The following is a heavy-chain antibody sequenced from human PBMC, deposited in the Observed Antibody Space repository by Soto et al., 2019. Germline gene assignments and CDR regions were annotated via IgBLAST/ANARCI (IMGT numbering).Heavy chain of an antibody. J-gene: IGHJ6*02. V-gene: IGHV4-39*01. CDR2: IYYSGST. CDR1: GGSISSSSYY. Sequence: SETLSLTCTVSGGSISSSSYYWGWIRQPPGKGLEWIGSIYYSGSTYYNPSLKSRVTISVDTSKNQFSLKLSSVTAADTAVYYCARIGILAYCDILTGPPVYYDTDVWGQGTTVTVSS. D-gene: IGHD3-9*01. CDR3: ARIGILAYCDILTGPPVYYDTDV.